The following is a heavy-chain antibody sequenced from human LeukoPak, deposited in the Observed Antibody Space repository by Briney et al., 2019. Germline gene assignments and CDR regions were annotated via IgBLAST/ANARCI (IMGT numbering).Heavy chain of an antibody. Sequence: GGSLRLSCAASGFTFSSYAMSWVRQAPEKGLEWVSAISGSGGSTYYADSVKGRFTISRDNSKNTLYLQMNSLRAEDTAVYYCASDSQWLAPRWDYFDYWGQGTLVTVSS. V-gene: IGHV3-23*01. J-gene: IGHJ4*02. D-gene: IGHD6-19*01. CDR1: GFTFSSYA. CDR2: ISGSGGST. CDR3: ASDSQWLAPRWDYFDY.